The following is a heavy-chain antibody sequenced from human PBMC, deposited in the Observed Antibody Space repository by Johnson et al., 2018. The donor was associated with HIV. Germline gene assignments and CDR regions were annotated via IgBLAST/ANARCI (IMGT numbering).Heavy chain of an antibody. CDR1: GFTFSSYT. CDR3: ARRPRDDAFDI. D-gene: IGHD5-24*01. CDR2: IGTAGDT. J-gene: IGHJ3*02. V-gene: IGHV3-13*01. Sequence: VLLLESGGGVVQPGRSLRLSCAASGFTFSSYTMHWVRQAPGKGLEWVSAIGTAGDTYYPGSVKGRFTISRANAKNTLYLQMNSLRAEDTAVYYCARRPRDDAFDIWGQGTMVTVSS.